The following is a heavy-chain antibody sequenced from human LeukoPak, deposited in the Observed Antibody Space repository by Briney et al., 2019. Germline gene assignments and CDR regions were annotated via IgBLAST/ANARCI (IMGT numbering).Heavy chain of an antibody. Sequence: PGGSLRLSCAASGFTFSSYAMSWVRQAPGKGLEWVSAISGSGGSTYYADSVKGRFTISRDNSKNTLYLQMNSLRAEDTAVYYCAKDRAPSYYDYVWGSYRYTGFDYWGQGTLVTVSS. CDR1: GFTFSSYA. D-gene: IGHD3-16*02. V-gene: IGHV3-23*01. J-gene: IGHJ4*02. CDR2: ISGSGGST. CDR3: AKDRAPSYYDYVWGSYRYTGFDY.